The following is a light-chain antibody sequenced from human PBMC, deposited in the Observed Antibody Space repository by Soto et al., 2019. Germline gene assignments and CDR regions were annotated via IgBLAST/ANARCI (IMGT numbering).Light chain of an antibody. J-gene: IGKJ3*01. CDR2: GAS. V-gene: IGKV3-15*01. Sequence: EIVMTQSPATLSVSPGERATLSCRASQSVSTDLAWYQQKPGQAPRRLIYGASTRATGIPARFSGSGSGTEFTLTINSLQSEDLAVYYCHQYNDWPRFTFGPGTKVEIK. CDR3: HQYNDWPRFT. CDR1: QSVSTD.